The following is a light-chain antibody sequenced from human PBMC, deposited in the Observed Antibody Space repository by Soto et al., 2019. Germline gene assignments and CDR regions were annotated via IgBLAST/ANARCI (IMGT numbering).Light chain of an antibody. CDR2: GAS. J-gene: IGKJ1*01. CDR1: QSVTAN. CDR3: QQYNNWPRT. V-gene: IGKV3-15*01. Sequence: EIIMTQSPVTLSVSPGERATLSCRASQSVTANLAWYQQKPGQAPRLLIYGASAGATGIPTRFSGSGSGTEFTLTISDLQSEDFAIYYCQQYNNWPRTFGQGTKVEIK.